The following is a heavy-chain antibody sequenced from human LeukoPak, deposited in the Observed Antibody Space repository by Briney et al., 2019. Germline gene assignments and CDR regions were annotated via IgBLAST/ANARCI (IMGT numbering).Heavy chain of an antibody. Sequence: PSETLSLNCTVSGGSISSYYWSWIRQPPGKGLEWIGYIYYSGSTNYNPSLKSRVTISVDTSKNQFSLKLSSVTAADTAVYYCSSSVVRVDSSGWPFDYWGQGTLVTVSS. CDR2: IYYSGST. CDR3: SSSVVRVDSSGWPFDY. CDR1: GGSISSYY. D-gene: IGHD6-19*01. J-gene: IGHJ4*02. V-gene: IGHV4-59*01.